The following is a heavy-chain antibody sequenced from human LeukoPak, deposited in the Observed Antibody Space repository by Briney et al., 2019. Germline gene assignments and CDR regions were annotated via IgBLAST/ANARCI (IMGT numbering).Heavy chain of an antibody. CDR3: ARVKPRLAYCGGDCFDAFDI. CDR2: IIPIFGTA. V-gene: IGHV1-69*05. Sequence: ASVKVSCKASGYTFTGYYMHWVRQAPGQGLEWMGRIIPIFGTANYAQKFQGRVTITTDESTSTAYMELSSLRSEDTAVYYCARVKPRLAYCGGDCFDAFDIWGQGTMVTVSS. D-gene: IGHD2-21*02. J-gene: IGHJ3*02. CDR1: GYTFTGYY.